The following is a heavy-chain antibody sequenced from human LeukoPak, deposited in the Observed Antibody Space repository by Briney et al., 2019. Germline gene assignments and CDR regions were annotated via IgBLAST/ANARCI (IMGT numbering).Heavy chain of an antibody. V-gene: IGHV3-30*03. CDR3: ARDPDTAMVNVDY. Sequence: GTSLRLSCAASGFTFSSHGIHWVRQAPGKGLEWVAVVSSDGGTTYYADSVKGRFTISRDNSKNALYLQMNSLRAEDTAVYYCARDPDTAMVNVDYWGQGTLVTVSS. D-gene: IGHD5-18*01. J-gene: IGHJ4*02. CDR2: VSSDGGTT. CDR1: GFTFSSHG.